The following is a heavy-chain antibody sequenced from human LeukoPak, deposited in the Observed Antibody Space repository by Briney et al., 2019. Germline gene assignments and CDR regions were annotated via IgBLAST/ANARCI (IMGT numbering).Heavy chain of an antibody. Sequence: GGSLRLSCAASGFTFSSYVMSWVRQAPGKGLEWVSAISGSGGSTYYADSVKGRFTISRDNSKNTLYLQMNSLRAEDTAVYYCAKGYHTGYSSGWYFLYWGQGTLVTVSS. CDR2: ISGSGGST. CDR3: AKGYHTGYSSGWYFLY. CDR1: GFTFSSYV. D-gene: IGHD6-19*01. V-gene: IGHV3-23*01. J-gene: IGHJ4*02.